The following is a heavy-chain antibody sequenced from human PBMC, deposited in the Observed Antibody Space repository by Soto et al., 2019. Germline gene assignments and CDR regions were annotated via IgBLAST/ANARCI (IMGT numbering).Heavy chain of an antibody. CDR1: GGSISSSSYY. Sequence: QLQLQESDPGLVKPSETLSLTCTVSGGSISSSSYYWGWIRQPPGKGLEWIGSIYYSGSTYYNPSLKSRVTISVDTSKNQFSLKLSSVTAADTAVYYCARHLSYGEHDYWGQGTLVTVSS. V-gene: IGHV4-39*01. D-gene: IGHD4-17*01. J-gene: IGHJ4*02. CDR3: ARHLSYGEHDY. CDR2: IYYSGST.